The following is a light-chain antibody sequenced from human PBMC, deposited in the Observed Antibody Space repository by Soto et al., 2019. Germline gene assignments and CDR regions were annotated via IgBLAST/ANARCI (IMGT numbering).Light chain of an antibody. CDR1: ESLLHVSGYNY. CDR2: LGS. J-gene: IGKJ3*01. CDR3: MQGLHSLQYT. Sequence: DIVMTQSPLSLPVTPGEPASICCRSSESLLHVSGYNYLDWYLQKPGQSPQLLIYLGSYRASGVPDRFSGSGSGTDFTLEISRVEAEDVGIYYCMQGLHSLQYTFGPGTRVDVK. V-gene: IGKV2-28*01.